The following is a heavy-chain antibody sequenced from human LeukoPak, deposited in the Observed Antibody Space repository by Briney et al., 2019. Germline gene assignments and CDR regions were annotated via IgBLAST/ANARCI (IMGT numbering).Heavy chain of an antibody. D-gene: IGHD3-16*01. Sequence: QSGGSLRLSCAASGFTFSSYGMHWVRQAPGKGLEWVAVILSDGSKEFYTDSVKGRFTISRDNSKNTVYLEMNSLREEDTAVYYCAKEGAWGNWYFDLWGRGTLVTVSS. J-gene: IGHJ2*01. CDR1: GFTFSSYG. V-gene: IGHV3-33*06. CDR3: AKEGAWGNWYFDL. CDR2: ILSDGSKE.